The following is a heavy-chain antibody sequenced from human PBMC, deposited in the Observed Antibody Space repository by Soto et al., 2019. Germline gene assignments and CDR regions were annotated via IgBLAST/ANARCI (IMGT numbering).Heavy chain of an antibody. CDR1: GGSFSGYY. Sequence: QVQLQQWGAGLLKPSETLSLTCAVYGGSFSGYYWSSIRQPPGKGLELIGEINHSGRTNYNPSLKSRVTISVDTSKNQFSLKLSSVTAADTAVYYCATLTRRYFSSTSCYNYWGQGTMVTVS. CDR3: ATLTRRYFSSTSCYNY. V-gene: IGHV4-34*01. D-gene: IGHD2-2*02. J-gene: IGHJ4*02. CDR2: INHSGRT.